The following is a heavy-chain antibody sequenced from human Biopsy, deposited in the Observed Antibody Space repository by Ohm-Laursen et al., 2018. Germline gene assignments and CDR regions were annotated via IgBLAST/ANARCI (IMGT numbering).Heavy chain of an antibody. Sequence: SSVKVSCKTSGYTFTSYEINWVRQATGQGLEWMGWMNPDSGNTGYAQNFQGRVTMTRNTSISTAYMELSSLRSEDTAVYYCARGGGYNWNNGWFDPWGRGTLVTVSS. CDR2: MNPDSGNT. CDR1: GYTFTSYE. J-gene: IGHJ5*02. D-gene: IGHD1/OR15-1a*01. CDR3: ARGGGYNWNNGWFDP. V-gene: IGHV1-8*01.